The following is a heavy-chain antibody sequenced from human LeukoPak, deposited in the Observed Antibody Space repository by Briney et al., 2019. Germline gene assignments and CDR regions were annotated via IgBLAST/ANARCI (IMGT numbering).Heavy chain of an antibody. CDR3: AREDVYYYDSSGYSNFDI. J-gene: IGHJ3*02. Sequence: SETLSLTCTVSGGSISSYYWSWIRQPAGKGLEWIGRIYTSGSTNYNPSLKSRVTMSVDTSKNQFSLKLSSVSVADTAVYYCAREDVYYYDSSGYSNFDIWGQGTMVTVSS. D-gene: IGHD3-22*01. CDR2: IYTSGST. V-gene: IGHV4-4*07. CDR1: GGSISSYY.